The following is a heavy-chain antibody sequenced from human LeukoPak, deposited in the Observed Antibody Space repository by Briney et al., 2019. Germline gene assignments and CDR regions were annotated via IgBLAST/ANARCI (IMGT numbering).Heavy chain of an antibody. J-gene: IGHJ4*02. Sequence: GGSLRLSCAASGFTFSTTAMGWVRQAPGKGLEWLSVISGSGDNTVMSGSGENTYYADSVKGRFTISRDNSKNTLYLQMNSLRAEDTAVHYCARGVTTAIWSSFDYWGQGTLVTVSS. CDR3: ARGVTTAIWSSFDY. CDR2: ISGSGDNTVMSGSGENT. D-gene: IGHD4-11*01. CDR1: GFTFSTTA. V-gene: IGHV3-23*01.